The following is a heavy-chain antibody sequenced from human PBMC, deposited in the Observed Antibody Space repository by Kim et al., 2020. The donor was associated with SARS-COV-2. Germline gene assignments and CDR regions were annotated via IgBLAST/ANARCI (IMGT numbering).Heavy chain of an antibody. J-gene: IGHJ6*02. D-gene: IGHD2-21*01. CDR3: ARQDPAYCGGDCLRDGMDV. V-gene: IGHV5-51*01. CDR1: GYSFTSYW. CDR2: IYPGDSDT. Sequence: GESLKISCKGSGYSFTSYWIGWVRQMPGKGLEWMGIIYPGDSDTRYSPSFQGQVTISADKSISTAYLQWSSLKASDTAMYYCARQDPAYCGGDCLRDGMDVWGQGTTVTVSS.